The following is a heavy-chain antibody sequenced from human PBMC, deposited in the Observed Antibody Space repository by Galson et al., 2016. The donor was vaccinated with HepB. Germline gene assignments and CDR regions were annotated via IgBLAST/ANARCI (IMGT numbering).Heavy chain of an antibody. D-gene: IGHD4-17*01. Sequence: LRLSCAASGFTFNNYAMTWVRQAPGKGLEWVATISGNGVATYYGDSLKGRFTISRDDSKSTLYLQMNTLRAEDTAVYYCAKNPKFGDYAYSDYWGQGTLVTVSS. CDR3: AKNPKFGDYAYSDY. CDR2: ISGNGVAT. V-gene: IGHV3-23*01. CDR1: GFTFNNYA. J-gene: IGHJ4*02.